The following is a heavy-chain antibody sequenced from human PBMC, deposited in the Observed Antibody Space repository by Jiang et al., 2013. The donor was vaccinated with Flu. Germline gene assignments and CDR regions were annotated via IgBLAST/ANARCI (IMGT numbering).Heavy chain of an antibody. CDR3: AKPPNTAYLFDY. V-gene: IGHV3-23*04. J-gene: IGHJ4*02. CDR2: ISGSGGST. CDR1: GFTFSSYA. D-gene: IGHD2-2*01. Sequence: VQLVESGGGLVQPGGSLRLSCAASGFTFSSYAMSWVRQAPGKGLEWVSAISGSGGSTYYADSVKGRFTISRDNSKNTLYLQMYSLRAEDTAIFYCAKPPNTAYLFDYWGQGTLVTVSS.